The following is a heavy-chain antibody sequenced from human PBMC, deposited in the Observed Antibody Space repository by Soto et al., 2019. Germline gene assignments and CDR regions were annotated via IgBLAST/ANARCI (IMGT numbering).Heavy chain of an antibody. D-gene: IGHD3-22*01. Sequence: GGSLRLSCAASGFTFSSNYMSWVRQAPGKGLEWVSVIYSGGSTYYADSVKGRFTISRDNSKNTLYLQMNSLRSDDTAVYYCARDRPGYYDSSGSPGGDYWGQGTLVTVSS. CDR1: GFTFSSNY. V-gene: IGHV3-53*05. CDR3: ARDRPGYYDSSGSPGGDY. J-gene: IGHJ4*02. CDR2: IYSGGST.